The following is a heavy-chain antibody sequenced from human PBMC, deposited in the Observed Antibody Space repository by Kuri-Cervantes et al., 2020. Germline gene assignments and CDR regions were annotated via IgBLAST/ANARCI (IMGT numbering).Heavy chain of an antibody. CDR1: GGSISSGDYY. CDR2: IYYSGNT. Sequence: SETLSLTCTVSGGSISSGDYYWSWIRQPPGKGLEWIGYIYYSGNTYYNPSLKSRVTISVDTSKNQFSLKLSSVTAADTAVYYCARGLTNWFDPWGQGTLVTVSS. CDR3: ARGLTNWFDP. J-gene: IGHJ5*02. V-gene: IGHV4-30-4*01. D-gene: IGHD3-22*01.